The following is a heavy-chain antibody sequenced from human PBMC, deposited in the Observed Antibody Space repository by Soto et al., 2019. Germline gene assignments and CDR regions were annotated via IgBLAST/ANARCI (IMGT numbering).Heavy chain of an antibody. CDR1: GYSFTNYG. CDR3: ARDRSGSSGWYGDY. Sequence: GASVKVSCKASGYSFTNYGITWVRRAPGQGLEWMGWISGYNGDTNYLQNLQGRVTVTKDTSTSTAYMELSSLRSEDTAVYYCARDRSGSSGWYGDYWGQGTLVTVSS. D-gene: IGHD6-19*01. V-gene: IGHV1-18*01. J-gene: IGHJ4*02. CDR2: ISGYNGDT.